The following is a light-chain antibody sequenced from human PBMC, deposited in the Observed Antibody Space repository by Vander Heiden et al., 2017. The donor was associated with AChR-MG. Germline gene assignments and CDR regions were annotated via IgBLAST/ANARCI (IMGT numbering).Light chain of an antibody. Sequence: QAVLTQPSSLSASPGASASLTCTLRSGLNVGTYRLSWYPQQQGSPPQFLLSFNPHSHGQKGSGVPSHFSGSKDASANAGILLISGLQSEDVADYYCMIWHSGAWVFGGGTKLTGL. CDR2: FNPHSHG. J-gene: IGLJ3*02. V-gene: IGLV5-45*02. CDR3: MIWHSGAWV. CDR1: SGLNVGTYR.